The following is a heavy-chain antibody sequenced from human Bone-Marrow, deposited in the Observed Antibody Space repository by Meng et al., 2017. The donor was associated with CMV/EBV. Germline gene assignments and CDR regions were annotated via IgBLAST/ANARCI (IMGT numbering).Heavy chain of an antibody. CDR3: ARGRIVVVPAAPYYFDY. V-gene: IGHV4-34*01. J-gene: IGHJ4*02. Sequence: GGSFSGYYWSWNRQPPRKGLEWIGENNHGGSTNCSPTLKSRVTISVDTSKNQFSLKLSSVTAADTAVYCCARGRIVVVPAAPYYFDYWGQGTLVTVSS. CDR2: NNHGGST. D-gene: IGHD2-2*01. CDR1: GGSFSGYY.